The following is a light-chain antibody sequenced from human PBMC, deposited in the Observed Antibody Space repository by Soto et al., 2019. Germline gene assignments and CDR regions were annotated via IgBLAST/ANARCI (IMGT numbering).Light chain of an antibody. V-gene: IGKV1-5*03. Sequence: DIQMTQSPSTLSASLGDRVTITCRASQSISSWLAWYQQKPGKAPKLLIYKASSLESGVPSRFSGSGSGTEFTLTISSLQPDDFATYYCQQYNSYSPFGQGTRLAI. J-gene: IGKJ5*01. CDR1: QSISSW. CDR2: KAS. CDR3: QQYNSYSP.